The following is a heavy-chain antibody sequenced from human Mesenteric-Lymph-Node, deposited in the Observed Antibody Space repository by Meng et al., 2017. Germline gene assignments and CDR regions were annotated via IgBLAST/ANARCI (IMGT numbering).Heavy chain of an antibody. CDR2: IYYSGST. CDR1: GGSISSYY. J-gene: IGHJ2*01. D-gene: IGHD2-15*01. CDR3: ARGVVVVAATPRYWYFDL. V-gene: IGHV4-59*01. Sequence: QLQLHESGPGLVKPSETLSLTCTVSGGSISSYYWSWIRQPPGKGLEWIGYIYYSGSTNYNPSLKSRVTISVDTSKNQFSLKLSSVTAADTAVYYCARGVVVVAATPRYWYFDLWGRGTLVTVSS.